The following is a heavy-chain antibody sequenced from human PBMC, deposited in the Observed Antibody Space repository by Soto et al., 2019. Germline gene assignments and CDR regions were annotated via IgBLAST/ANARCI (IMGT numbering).Heavy chain of an antibody. V-gene: IGHV3-48*03. D-gene: IGHD5-18*01. CDR2: ISDDGASI. Sequence: GGSLRLSCEASVFSFSSFAMNWVRQAPGRGLEWVSYISDDGASIYYADSLKGRFTISRDNAKNSLSLQMNNLRAEDTAVYYCARENSVQAWLHHFDHWGLGTLVTVSS. CDR3: ARENSVQAWLHHFDH. J-gene: IGHJ4*02. CDR1: VFSFSSFA.